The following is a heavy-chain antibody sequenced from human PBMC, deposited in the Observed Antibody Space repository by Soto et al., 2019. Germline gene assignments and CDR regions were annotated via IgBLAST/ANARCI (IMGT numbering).Heavy chain of an antibody. CDR3: TRTITGTTSVEAKQFDY. CDR2: IRGKGDSYAI. D-gene: IGHD1-7*01. J-gene: IGHJ4*02. CDR1: GFTFSGSS. V-gene: IGHV3-73*01. Sequence: PGGSLRLSCAASGFTFSGSSLHWVRQASGKGLEWLGRIRGKGDSYAIVYEASVKGRFTISRDDSKNTAYLQMNSLKAEDTAVYYCTRTITGTTSVEAKQFDYWGQGTLVTVSS.